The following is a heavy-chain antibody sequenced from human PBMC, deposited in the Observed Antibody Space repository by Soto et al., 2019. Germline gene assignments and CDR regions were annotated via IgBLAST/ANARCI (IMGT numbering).Heavy chain of an antibody. CDR3: ARLFCGGDCYLSSYYYYGMDV. J-gene: IGHJ6*02. CDR1: GGSISKDY. V-gene: IGHV4-59*08. Sequence: SETLSLTCTVSGGSISKDYWRLIRQPPGKVLEGIGYIYYSGSTNYNPSLNSLVTISVDTSKNQFSLKLSSVTAADTALYYCARLFCGGDCYLSSYYYYGMDVWGQGTTVTVSS. D-gene: IGHD2-21*02. CDR2: IYYSGST.